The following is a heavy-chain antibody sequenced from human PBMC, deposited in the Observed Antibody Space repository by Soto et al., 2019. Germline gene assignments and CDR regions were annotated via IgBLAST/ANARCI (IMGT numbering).Heavy chain of an antibody. CDR2: ISWNSGSI. V-gene: IGHV3-9*01. D-gene: IGHD6-19*01. J-gene: IGHJ4*02. CDR3: AKDTRPHIAVAGTGYGY. CDR1: GFTFDDYA. Sequence: GGSLRLSCAASGFTFDDYAMHWVRQAPGKGLEWVSGISWNSGSIGYADSVKGRFTISRDNAKNSLYLQMNSLRAEDTALYYCAKDTRPHIAVAGTGYGYWGQGTLVTVSS.